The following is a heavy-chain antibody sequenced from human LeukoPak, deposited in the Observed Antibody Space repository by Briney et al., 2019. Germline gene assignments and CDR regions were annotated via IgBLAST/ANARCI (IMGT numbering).Heavy chain of an antibody. CDR3: ARLDSSSWYGYYYGMDV. J-gene: IGHJ6*02. D-gene: IGHD6-13*01. Sequence: SETLSLTCAVYGGSFSGYYWSWIRQPPGKGLEWIGEINHSGSTNYNPSLKSRVTISVDTSKNQFSLKLSSVTAADTAVYYCARLDSSSWYGYYYGMDVWGQGTTVTVSS. V-gene: IGHV4-34*01. CDR2: INHSGST. CDR1: GGSFSGYY.